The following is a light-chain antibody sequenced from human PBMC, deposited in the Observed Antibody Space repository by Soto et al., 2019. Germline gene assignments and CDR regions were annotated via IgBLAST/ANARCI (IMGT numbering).Light chain of an antibody. Sequence: QSVLTRPASVSGSPGQSITISCAGTSSDVGGYNYVSWYQHHPGKAPKLMIYDVSNRPSGVSNRFSGSKSGNTASLTISGLQAEDEADYYCSSYTSSSTWVFGGGTKLTVL. V-gene: IGLV2-14*03. CDR2: DVS. CDR3: SSYTSSSTWV. J-gene: IGLJ3*02. CDR1: SSDVGGYNY.